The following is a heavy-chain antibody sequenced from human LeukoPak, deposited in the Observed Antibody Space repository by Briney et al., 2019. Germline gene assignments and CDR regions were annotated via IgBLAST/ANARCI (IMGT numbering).Heavy chain of an antibody. CDR3: AKSLYGGCDY. J-gene: IGHJ4*02. CDR1: GFSFSTYA. CDR2: VNGNGGST. Sequence: GGSLRLSCAASGFSFSTYAMSWVRQAPGKGLEWVSGVNGNGGSTSYADSVKGRFTIFRDNSKNTVYLQMSSLRVEDTAVYYCAKSLYGGCDYWGQGTVVTVSS. V-gene: IGHV3-23*01. D-gene: IGHD3-16*02.